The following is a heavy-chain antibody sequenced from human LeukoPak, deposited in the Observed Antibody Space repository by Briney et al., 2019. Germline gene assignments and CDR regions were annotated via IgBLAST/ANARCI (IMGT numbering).Heavy chain of an antibody. CDR3: ARDDVGYCSGGNCPAWFDP. D-gene: IGHD2-15*01. J-gene: IGHJ5*02. Sequence: ASVKVSCKSTGYTFTSYGISWVRQAPGQGLEWMGCISAYNGNTNYAQQLQGRVTMTTDTSPSAAYMELRSLRSEATTVSYCARDDVGYCSGGNCPAWFDPWGQGTLVTVSS. V-gene: IGHV1-18*01. CDR1: GYTFTSYG. CDR2: ISAYNGNT.